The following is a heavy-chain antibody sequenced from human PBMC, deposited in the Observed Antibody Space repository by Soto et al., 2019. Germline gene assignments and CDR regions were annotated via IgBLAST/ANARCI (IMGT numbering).Heavy chain of an antibody. J-gene: IGHJ5*01. CDR3: ARDSYSSLFDS. CDR1: GVTLSSFS. CDR2: ITTGNDYI. Sequence: XEALELSSVASGVTLSSFSMSWVRQTPGKGLEWVSSITTGNDYISYADSVKGRFTISRDNAKNSLFLQMNSLRAEDTALYFCARDSYSSLFDSWGQGTLVTVSS. V-gene: IGHV3-21*01. D-gene: IGHD6-19*01.